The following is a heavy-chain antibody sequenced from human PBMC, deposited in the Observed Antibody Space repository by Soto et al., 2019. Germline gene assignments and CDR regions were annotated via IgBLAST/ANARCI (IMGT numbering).Heavy chain of an antibody. CDR1: GYTFLHYG. J-gene: IGHJ3*01. CDR2: VSAYNGDR. CDR3: ARDAPTLRIYDPFSL. Sequence: QMQLVQSGGEVKKPGASVKVSCKASGYTFLHYGISWVRQAPGQGLQWVGWVSAYNGDRNYAPNFQDRLTLTTDPSTSTAFLELRSLTSDDTAVYFCARDAPTLRIYDPFSLWGQGTMVTVSS. D-gene: IGHD5-12*01. V-gene: IGHV1-18*01.